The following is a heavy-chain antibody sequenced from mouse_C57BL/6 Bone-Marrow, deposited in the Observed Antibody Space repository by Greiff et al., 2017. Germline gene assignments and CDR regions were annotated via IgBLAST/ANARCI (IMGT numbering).Heavy chain of an antibody. CDR3: ARGASFAY. J-gene: IGHJ3*01. Sequence: QVQLQQSGPELVKPGASVKLSCKASGYTFTSYDINWVKQRPGQGLEWIGWIYPRDGSNKYNEKFKGKATLTVDTSSSTAYMELHSLTSEDSAVYFWARGASFAYWGQGTLVTVSA. CDR1: GYTFTSYD. CDR2: IYPRDGSN. V-gene: IGHV1-85*01.